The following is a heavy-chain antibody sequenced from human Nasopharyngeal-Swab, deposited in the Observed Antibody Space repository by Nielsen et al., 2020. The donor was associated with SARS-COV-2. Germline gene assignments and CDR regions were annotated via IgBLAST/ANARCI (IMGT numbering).Heavy chain of an antibody. D-gene: IGHD2-21*01. CDR1: GGSVSGSS. V-gene: IGHV4-34*01. J-gene: IGHJ6*02. Sequence: SQTLSLTCGVYGGSVSGSSWSWIRQPPGRGLEWIGDLTHDGSTTYNASFRGRSAITSDRSSNQVSLRVNSMTAADSALYFCARGGLSYYYYPLDVRGQGTTVTVSS. CDR3: ARGGLSYYYYPLDV. CDR2: LTHDGST.